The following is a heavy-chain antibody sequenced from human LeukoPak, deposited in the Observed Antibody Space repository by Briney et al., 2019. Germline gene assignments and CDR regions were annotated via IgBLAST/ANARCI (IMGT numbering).Heavy chain of an antibody. CDR1: GGSISRSQYY. CDR3: ARGGYSSGWYRDY. CDR2: INHSGST. J-gene: IGHJ4*02. V-gene: IGHV4-34*01. D-gene: IGHD6-19*01. Sequence: SETLSLTCTVSGGSISRSQYYWSWIRQPPGKGLEWIGEINHSGSTNYNPSLKSRVTISVDTSKNQFSLKLSSVTAADTAVYYCARGGYSSGWYRDYWGQGTLVTVSS.